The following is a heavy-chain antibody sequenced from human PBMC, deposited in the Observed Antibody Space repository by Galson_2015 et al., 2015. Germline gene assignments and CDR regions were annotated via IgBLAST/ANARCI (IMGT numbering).Heavy chain of an antibody. Sequence: SLRLSCAASGFTFSSYGMHWVRQAPGKGLEWVAVIWYDGSNKYYADSVKGRFTISRDNSKNTLYLQMNSLRAEDTAVYYCARGVYCSGGSCSSLMDVWGQGTTVTVSS. V-gene: IGHV3-33*01. CDR3: ARGVYCSGGSCSSLMDV. CDR1: GFTFSSYG. D-gene: IGHD2-15*01. CDR2: IWYDGSNK. J-gene: IGHJ6*02.